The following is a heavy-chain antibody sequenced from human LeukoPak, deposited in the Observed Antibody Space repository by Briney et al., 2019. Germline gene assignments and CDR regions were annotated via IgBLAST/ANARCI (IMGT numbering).Heavy chain of an antibody. V-gene: IGHV3-7*01. CDR1: GFTFRTYW. J-gene: IGHJ4*02. CDR2: IKQLGSEK. D-gene: IGHD5-12*01. Sequence: GGSLRLSCAASGFTFRTYWMSWVRQAPGKELEWVANIKQLGSEKYYVDSVKGRFTISRDDARNSLYLQMNSLRAEDTAVYYFTRLRRWDYFDNWGQGTLVIVSS. CDR3: TRLRRWDYFDN.